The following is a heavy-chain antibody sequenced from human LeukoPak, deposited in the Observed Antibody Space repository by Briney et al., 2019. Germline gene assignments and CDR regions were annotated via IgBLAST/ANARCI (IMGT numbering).Heavy chain of an antibody. D-gene: IGHD3-16*01. CDR2: INTNTGNP. V-gene: IGHV7-4-1*02. CDR1: GYTFTSYA. CDR3: ARFARDVLLWYFDL. J-gene: IGHJ2*01. Sequence: ASVKVSCMASGYTFTSYAMNWVRQAPGQGLEWMGWINTNTGNPTYAQGFTGRFVFSLDTSVSTAYLQISSLKAEDTAVYYCARFARDVLLWYFDLWGRGTLVTVSS.